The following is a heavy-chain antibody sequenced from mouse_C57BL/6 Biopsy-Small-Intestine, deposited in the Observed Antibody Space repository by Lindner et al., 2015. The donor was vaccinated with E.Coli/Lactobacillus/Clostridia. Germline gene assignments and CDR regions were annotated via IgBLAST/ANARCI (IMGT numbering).Heavy chain of an antibody. CDR2: ITAYTGIT. J-gene: IGHJ4*01. Sequence: SVKVSCKASGYTFTSHGISWVRQAPGQGLEWMGWITAYTGITNPAQRFQGRITMTTDTSTSTAYMELANLRSDDTAVYYCARELYDFWSGLCDYWGQGTLVTVSS. V-gene: IGHV1-4*02. D-gene: IGHD2-12*01. CDR3: ARELYDFWSGLCDY. CDR1: GYTFTSHG.